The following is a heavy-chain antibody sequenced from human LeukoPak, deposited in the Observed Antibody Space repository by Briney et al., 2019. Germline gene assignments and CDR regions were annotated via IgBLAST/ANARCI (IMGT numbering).Heavy chain of an antibody. V-gene: IGHV3-48*02. CDR1: GFTFSSHS. J-gene: IGHJ4*02. CDR2: ISDSGNTM. D-gene: IGHD5/OR15-5a*01. Sequence: GGPLRLSCAASGFTFSSHSMNWVRQAPGGGLEWVSFISDSGNTMYYADSVKGRFTISRDNAKNSLFLQMDSVRDEDSAVYYCARCLRHPKFYFDYWGQGTLVTVSS. CDR3: ARCLRHPKFYFDY.